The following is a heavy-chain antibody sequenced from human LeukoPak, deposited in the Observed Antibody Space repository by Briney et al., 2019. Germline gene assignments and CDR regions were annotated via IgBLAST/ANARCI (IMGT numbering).Heavy chain of an antibody. CDR2: IYSGGST. CDR1: GFTVSSNY. CDR3: ARDTGYCSSTSCFAFDY. V-gene: IGHV3-53*01. D-gene: IGHD2-2*01. Sequence: GGSLRLSCAVSGFTVSSNYMSWVRQAPGKGLEWVSVIYSGGSTYYAGSVKGRFTISRDNSKNTLYLQMNSLRAEDTAVYYCARDTGYCSSTSCFAFDYWGQGTLVTVSS. J-gene: IGHJ4*02.